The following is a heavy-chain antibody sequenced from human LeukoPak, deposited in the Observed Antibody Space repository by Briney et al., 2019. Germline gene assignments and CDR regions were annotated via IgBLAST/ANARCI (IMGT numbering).Heavy chain of an antibody. J-gene: IGHJ4*02. CDR2: ISRSSSTI. CDR1: GFTFSSYS. CDR3: TKDLTGNYDY. D-gene: IGHD1-20*01. Sequence: GGSLRLSCAAAGFTFSSYSMNWVREAPGKGLECLSYISRSSSTILYADSVKGRFPISRDNAKNSLYLQMNSLRAEATAVYYCTKDLTGNYDYWGQGTLVTVSS. V-gene: IGHV3-48*04.